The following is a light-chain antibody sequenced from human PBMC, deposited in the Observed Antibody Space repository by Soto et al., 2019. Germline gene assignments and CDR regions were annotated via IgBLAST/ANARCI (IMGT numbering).Light chain of an antibody. CDR1: QGISNF. V-gene: IGKV1-27*01. Sequence: DVHMTKYTSSLSASVGDRVTITCRASQGISNFLAWYQQKPGKGPELLIYAASTLQSGVPSRFSGSGSGTDFTLTICSLQPEDVAPYYCQKYNSAPPTFGQGTKVDI. CDR3: QKYNSAPPT. CDR2: AAS. J-gene: IGKJ1*01.